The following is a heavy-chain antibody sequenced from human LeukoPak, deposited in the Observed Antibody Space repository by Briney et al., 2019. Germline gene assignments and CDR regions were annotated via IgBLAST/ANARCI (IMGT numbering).Heavy chain of an antibody. Sequence: PSETLSLTCTVSGGSISSSSYYWGWIRQPPGKGLEWIGSIYYSGSTYYNPSLKSRVTISVDTSKNQFSLKLSSVTAADTAVYYCARHVADDAFDIWGQGTMVTASS. CDR2: IYYSGST. CDR3: ARHVADDAFDI. V-gene: IGHV4-39*01. J-gene: IGHJ3*02. CDR1: GGSISSSSYY.